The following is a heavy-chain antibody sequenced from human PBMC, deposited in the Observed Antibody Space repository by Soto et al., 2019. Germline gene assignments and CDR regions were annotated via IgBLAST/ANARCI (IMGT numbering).Heavy chain of an antibody. Sequence: GGSLRLSCAASGFTFSSYSMNWVRQAPGKGLEWVSSISSSSSYIYYADSVKGRFTISRDNAKNSLYLQMNSLRAEDTAVYYCARGQYYYDSRGYYSSWGQGTLVTSPQ. CDR2: ISSSSSYI. J-gene: IGHJ4*02. D-gene: IGHD3-22*01. CDR1: GFTFSSYS. CDR3: ARGQYYYDSRGYYSS. V-gene: IGHV3-21*01.